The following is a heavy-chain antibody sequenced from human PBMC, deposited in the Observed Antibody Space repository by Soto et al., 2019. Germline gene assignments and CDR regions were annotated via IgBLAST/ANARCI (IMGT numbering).Heavy chain of an antibody. CDR1: GFTFNNYA. CDR3: AKDRNYPRDQFNN. CDR2: ISANGQGT. Sequence: PGGSLRLSCAASGFTFNNYAMSWVRQAPGKGLEWVSAISANGQGTYYADSVKGRFIISRDSSKNTVFLHMDSLTAEDTAVYYCAKDRNYPRDQFNNWGQGTLVTVSS. D-gene: IGHD1-7*01. V-gene: IGHV3-23*01. J-gene: IGHJ4*02.